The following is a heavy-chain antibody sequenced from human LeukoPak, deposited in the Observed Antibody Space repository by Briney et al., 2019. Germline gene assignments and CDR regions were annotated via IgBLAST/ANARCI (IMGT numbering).Heavy chain of an antibody. D-gene: IGHD6-19*01. CDR3: AKDPELYSSGRIEY. CDR1: GFTFSSYG. CDR2: ISYDGSNK. V-gene: IGHV3-30*18. Sequence: PGGSLRLSCAASGFTFSSYGMHWVRQAPGKGLEWVAVISYDGSNKYYADSVKGRFTISRDNSKNTLYLQMNSLRAEDTAVYSCAKDPELYSSGRIEYWGQGTLVTVSS. J-gene: IGHJ4*02.